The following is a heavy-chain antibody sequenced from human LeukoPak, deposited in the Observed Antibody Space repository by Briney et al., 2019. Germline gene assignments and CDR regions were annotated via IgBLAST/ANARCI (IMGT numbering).Heavy chain of an antibody. CDR3: GGGGSRWYFENWFAP. CDR2: IYYSGST. D-gene: IGHD6-13*01. Sequence: SETLSLTCTVSGGSISSSSYYWGWIRQPPGKGLEWIGSIYYSGSTYYNPSLKSRVTISVDTSKNQFSLKLSSVTAADTAVYYWGGGGSRWYFENWFAPWGQETLVTVSS. V-gene: IGHV4-39*07. J-gene: IGHJ5*02. CDR1: GGSISSSSYY.